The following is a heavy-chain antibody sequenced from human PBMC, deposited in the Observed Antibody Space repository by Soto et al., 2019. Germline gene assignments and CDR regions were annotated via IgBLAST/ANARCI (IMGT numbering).Heavy chain of an antibody. CDR2: IYHNTNT. V-gene: IGHV4-34*01. CDR1: GGSFSGSY. Sequence: ETLSLTCAVYGGSFSGSYWNWIRQPPGKGLEWIGEIYHNTNTNYNPSLTSRVTISVDRSKNQFSLKVRSVTAADTAVYYCARETYGDYVGYFDPWGQGIQVTVS. D-gene: IGHD4-17*01. CDR3: ARETYGDYVGYFDP. J-gene: IGHJ5*02.